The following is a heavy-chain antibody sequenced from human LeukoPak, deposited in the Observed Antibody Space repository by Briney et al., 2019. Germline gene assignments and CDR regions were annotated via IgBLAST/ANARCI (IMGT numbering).Heavy chain of an antibody. CDR1: GYTLTELS. CDR2: FDPEDGET. Sequence: ASVKVSCKVSGYTLTELSMHWVRQAPGKGLEWMGGFDPEDGETIYAQKFQGRVTMTGDTSTDTAYMELRSLRSDDTAVYYCGRVDMAPSKDYWGQGTLVTVSS. D-gene: IGHD5-24*01. CDR3: GRVDMAPSKDY. J-gene: IGHJ4*02. V-gene: IGHV1-24*01.